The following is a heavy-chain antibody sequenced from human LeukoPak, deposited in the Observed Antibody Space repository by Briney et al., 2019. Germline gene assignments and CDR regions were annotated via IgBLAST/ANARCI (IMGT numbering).Heavy chain of an antibody. CDR1: GGSFSGYY. CDR3: ARAGTYIVVVPAATPSYFDY. V-gene: IGHV4-34*01. D-gene: IGHD2-2*01. CDR2: INHSGST. J-gene: IGHJ4*02. Sequence: SETLSLTCAVYGGSFSGYYWSWICQPPGKGLEWIGEINHSGSTNYNPSLKSRVTISVDTSKNQFSLKLSSVTAADTAVYYCARAGTYIVVVPAATPSYFDYWGQGTLVTVSS.